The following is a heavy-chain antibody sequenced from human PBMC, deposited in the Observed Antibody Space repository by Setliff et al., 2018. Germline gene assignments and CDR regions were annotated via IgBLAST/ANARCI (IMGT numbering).Heavy chain of an antibody. CDR1: GYTFTGYY. CDR3: ARGRYCGGDCYSPWFDP. J-gene: IGHJ5*02. Sequence: ASVKVSCKASGYTFTGYYMHWVRQAPGQGLEWMGRISPNSGGTNYAQGFTGRFVFSLDTSVSTAYLQISSLKAEDTAVYYCARGRYCGGDCYSPWFDPWGQGTLVTVSS. V-gene: IGHV7-4-1*02. CDR2: ISPNSGGT. D-gene: IGHD2-21*01.